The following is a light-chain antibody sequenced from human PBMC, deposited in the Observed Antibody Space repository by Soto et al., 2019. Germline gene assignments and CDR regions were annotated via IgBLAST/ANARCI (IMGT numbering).Light chain of an antibody. CDR3: QQGTSFPRT. Sequence: DSQMTQSPSSVSASVGDRVTITWRASHGSSNCLAWYHQKPEKAPKLLSYSASSLQNGVRSRFSGSGSGTEVPLTLSSLQPEDFATYYCQQGTSFPRTFGQGTKVEIK. J-gene: IGKJ1*01. CDR1: HGSSNC. V-gene: IGKV1-12*01. CDR2: SAS.